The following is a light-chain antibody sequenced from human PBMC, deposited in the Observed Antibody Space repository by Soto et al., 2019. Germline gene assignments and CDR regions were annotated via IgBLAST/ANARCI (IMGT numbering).Light chain of an antibody. CDR1: QSLLFRNGKTF. CDR2: QVS. CDR3: MQGTHWPFT. V-gene: IGKV2-30*01. Sequence: DAVMTQSPVSLPFTLGQPAAISCRSSQSLLFRNGKTFLNWFHQRPGQSPRRLIYQVSHRDSGVPDRFSGSGSDTDFTLKISRVEAEDVGIYYCMQGTHWPFTFGQGTKLEIK. J-gene: IGKJ2*01.